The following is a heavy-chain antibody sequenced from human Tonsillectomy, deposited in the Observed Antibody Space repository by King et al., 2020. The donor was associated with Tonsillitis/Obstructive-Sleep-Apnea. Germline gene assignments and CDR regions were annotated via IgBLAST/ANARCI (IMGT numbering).Heavy chain of an antibody. V-gene: IGHV3-21*01. J-gene: IGHJ4*02. CDR2: ISSSSSYI. Sequence: QLVQSGGGLVKPGGSLRLSCAASGFTFSSYSMNWVRQAPGKGLEWVSSISSSSSYIYYADSVKGRFTISRDNAKNSLYLQMNSLRAEDTAVYYCARDPHSGWYFDYWGQGTLVTVSS. CDR3: ARDPHSGWYFDY. D-gene: IGHD6-19*01. CDR1: GFTFSSYS.